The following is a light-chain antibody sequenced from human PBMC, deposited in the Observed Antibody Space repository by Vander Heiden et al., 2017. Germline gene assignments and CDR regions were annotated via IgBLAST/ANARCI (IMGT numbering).Light chain of an antibody. CDR1: SSDVGSYNL. CDR3: CSYSGSSIYVV. J-gene: IGLJ2*01. Sequence: QSALTQPAPVSGSPGQSITISCTGTSSDVGSYNLVSWYQQHPGKAPKLMIYEGSKRPSGVSNRFSGSKSGNTASLTISGLQAEDEADYYFCSYSGSSIYVVFGGGTKLTVL. CDR2: EGS. V-gene: IGLV2-23*01.